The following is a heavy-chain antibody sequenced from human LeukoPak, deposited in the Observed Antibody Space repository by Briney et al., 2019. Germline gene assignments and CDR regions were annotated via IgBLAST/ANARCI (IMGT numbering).Heavy chain of an antibody. V-gene: IGHV3-64*01. D-gene: IGHD1-26*01. J-gene: IGHJ4*02. CDR3: ARLRVGIDY. CDR1: GFSFSSYA. CDR2: ISSNGGST. Sequence: GGSLRLSCAASGFSFSSYAMHWVRQAPGKGLKYVSAISSNGGSTYYANSVKGRFTISRDNSKNTLYLQMGSLRAEDMAVYYCARLRVGIDYWGQGTLVTVSS.